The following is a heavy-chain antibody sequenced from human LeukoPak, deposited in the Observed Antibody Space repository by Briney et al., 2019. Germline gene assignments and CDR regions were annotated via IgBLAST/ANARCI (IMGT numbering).Heavy chain of an antibody. CDR3: ARSDGIAAAGPFDY. D-gene: IGHD6-13*01. J-gene: IGHJ4*02. V-gene: IGHV3-53*01. CDR2: IYGGVSA. Sequence: PGGSLRLSCAVSGFTVSNNYMSWVRQAPGKRLESVSVIYGGVSASYADSVKGRFTISRDNSKNTLYLQMNSLRAEDTALYYCARSDGIAAAGPFDYWGQGTLVTVSS. CDR1: GFTVSNNY.